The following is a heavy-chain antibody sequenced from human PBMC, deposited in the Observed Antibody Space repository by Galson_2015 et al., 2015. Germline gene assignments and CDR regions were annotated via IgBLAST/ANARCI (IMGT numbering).Heavy chain of an antibody. CDR3: AKDRDIVSTIWGYFDH. Sequence: SLRLSCAASGFTFAKYGMGRVRQAPGKGLERVSALSVSGGSTYYADSVKGRFTISRDNSKNTLFLQMHILRAEDTAVYYCAKDRDIVSTIWGYFDHWGQGTLVTVSS. D-gene: IGHD5/OR15-5a*01. J-gene: IGHJ4*02. CDR2: LSVSGGST. V-gene: IGHV3-23*01. CDR1: GFTFAKYG.